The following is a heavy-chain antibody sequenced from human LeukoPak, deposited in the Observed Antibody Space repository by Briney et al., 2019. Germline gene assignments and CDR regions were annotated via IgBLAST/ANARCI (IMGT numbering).Heavy chain of an antibody. V-gene: IGHV4-39*01. CDR1: GGSISSSSYY. CDR3: AIHINWFDP. J-gene: IGHJ5*02. CDR2: IYYSGST. Sequence: PSETLSLTCTVSGGSISSSSYYWGWIRQPPGKGLEWIGSIYYSGSTYYNPSLKSRVTISVDTSKNQFSLKLSSVTAADTAVYYCAIHINWFDPGGQASLVTVSS.